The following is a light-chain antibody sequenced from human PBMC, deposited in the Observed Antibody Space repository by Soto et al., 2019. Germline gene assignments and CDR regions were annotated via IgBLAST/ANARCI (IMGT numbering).Light chain of an antibody. CDR3: QQYNNWPPRT. CDR2: GAS. Sequence: EVVLTQSPGTLSLSPGGRAPLSCRASQSVSRRLAWYQQRPGQSPRLLISGASMRASGVPVRFIGSGSGTDFTLTITRLEPEDFAVYYCQQYNNWPPRTFGQGTKVDIK. V-gene: IGKV3D-15*01. CDR1: QSVSRR. J-gene: IGKJ1*01.